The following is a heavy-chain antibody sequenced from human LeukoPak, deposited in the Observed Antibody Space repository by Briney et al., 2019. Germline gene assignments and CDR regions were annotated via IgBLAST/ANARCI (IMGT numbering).Heavy chain of an antibody. CDR3: ARDTDTVTTILDY. Sequence: GSLRLSCAASGFTFSSYSMNWVRQAPGKGLEWVSSISSSSSYIYYADPVKGRFTISRDNAKNSLYLQMNSLRAEDTAVYYCARDTDTVTTILDYWGQGTLVTVSS. CDR2: ISSSSSYI. J-gene: IGHJ4*02. CDR1: GFTFSSYS. D-gene: IGHD4-17*01. V-gene: IGHV3-21*01.